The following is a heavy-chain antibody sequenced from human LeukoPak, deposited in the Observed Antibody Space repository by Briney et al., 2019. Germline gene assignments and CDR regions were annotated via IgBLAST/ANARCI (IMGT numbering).Heavy chain of an antibody. Sequence: PSETLSLTCTVSGGSISSYYWSWIRQPAGKGREWIGRIYTSGSTNYNPSLKSRVTMSVDTSKNQFSLKLSSVTAADTAVYYCARNTDFWSGSDAFDIWGQGTMVTVSP. J-gene: IGHJ3*02. CDR2: IYTSGST. CDR1: GGSISSYY. V-gene: IGHV4-4*07. D-gene: IGHD3-3*01. CDR3: ARNTDFWSGSDAFDI.